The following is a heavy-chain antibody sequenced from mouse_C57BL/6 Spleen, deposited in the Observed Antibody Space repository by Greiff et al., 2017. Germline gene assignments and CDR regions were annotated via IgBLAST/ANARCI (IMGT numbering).Heavy chain of an antibody. CDR3: ASGTTTRMDY. J-gene: IGHJ4*01. CDR2: IDPSDSDT. V-gene: IGHV1-69*01. Sequence: VKLQQPGAELVMPGASVKLSCKASGYTFTSYWMHWVKQRPGQGLEWIGEIDPSDSDTNYNQKFKGKSTLAVDKSSSTAYMQLSSLTSEDSAVYYCASGTTTRMDYWGQGTSVTVSS. D-gene: IGHD1-1*01. CDR1: GYTFTSYW.